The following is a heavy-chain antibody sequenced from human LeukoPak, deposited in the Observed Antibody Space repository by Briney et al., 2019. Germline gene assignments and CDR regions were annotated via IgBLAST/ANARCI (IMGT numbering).Heavy chain of an antibody. J-gene: IGHJ6*03. CDR3: ARSSGSVTARTSYSYMDV. Sequence: SETLSLTCTVSGGSVRLGNYYWTWIRQPAGSGLEWIGRIYTSGTTDYNPSLRTRVTISVDASRIQFSLNLSSLTAADTAVYYCARSSGSVTARTSYSYMDVSGEAPTVTASS. D-gene: IGHD6-6*01. V-gene: IGHV4-61*02. CDR2: IYTSGTT. CDR1: GGSVRLGNYY.